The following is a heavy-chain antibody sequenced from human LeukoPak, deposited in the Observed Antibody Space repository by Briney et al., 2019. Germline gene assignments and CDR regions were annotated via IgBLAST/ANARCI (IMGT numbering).Heavy chain of an antibody. Sequence: PGRSLRLSCAASGFTFSSYGMHCVRQAPGKGLEWVAVISYDGSNKDYADSVKGRFTISRDNSKKTLYMQMTSLRAEDTAVYYCAKDEESGSYYTPPGYWGQGTLVTVSS. CDR1: GFTFSSYG. CDR2: ISYDGSNK. V-gene: IGHV3-30*18. CDR3: AKDEESGSYYTPPGY. D-gene: IGHD3-10*01. J-gene: IGHJ4*02.